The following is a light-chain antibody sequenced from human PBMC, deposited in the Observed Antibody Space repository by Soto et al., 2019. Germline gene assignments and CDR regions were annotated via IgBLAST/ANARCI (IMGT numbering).Light chain of an antibody. CDR2: DGS. J-gene: IGKJ5*01. CDR3: QQHYNWPRIT. V-gene: IGKV3-11*01. Sequence: EIVLTQSPPTLSLSPGERATLSCRVSQSISSFLAWYQQRPGQAPRLLISDGSNRATGIPARFSGSGSGTDFTLTITSLEPEDFAVYYCQQHYNWPRITFGQGTRLEIK. CDR1: QSISSF.